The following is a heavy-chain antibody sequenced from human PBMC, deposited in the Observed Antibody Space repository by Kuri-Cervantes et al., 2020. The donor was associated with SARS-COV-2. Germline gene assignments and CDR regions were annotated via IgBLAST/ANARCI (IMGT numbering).Heavy chain of an antibody. CDR3: TTPIPAAMLGMHYYGMDV. D-gene: IGHD2-2*01. Sequence: GGSLRLSCAASGFTFSNAWMSWVRQAPGKGLEWVGRIKSKTDGGTTDYAAPVKGRFTISRDDSKNTLYLQMNSLKTEDTAVYYCTTPIPAAMLGMHYYGMDVWGQGTTVTVSS. CDR2: IKSKTDGGTT. V-gene: IGHV3-15*01. CDR1: GFTFSNAW. J-gene: IGHJ6*02.